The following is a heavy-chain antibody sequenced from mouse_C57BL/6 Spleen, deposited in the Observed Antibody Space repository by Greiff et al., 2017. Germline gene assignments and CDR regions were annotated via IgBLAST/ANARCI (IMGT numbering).Heavy chain of an antibody. V-gene: IGHV1-7*01. CDR1: GYTFTSYW. J-gene: IGHJ2*01. Sequence: QVQLQQSGAELAKPGASVKLSCKASGYTFTSYWMHWVKQRPGQGLEWIGYINPSSGYTKYNQKFKDKATLTEDKSSSTAYMQLSSLTYEDSAVYYCARGTTDSYFDYWGQGTTLTVSS. CDR2: INPSSGYT. D-gene: IGHD3-2*01. CDR3: ARGTTDSYFDY.